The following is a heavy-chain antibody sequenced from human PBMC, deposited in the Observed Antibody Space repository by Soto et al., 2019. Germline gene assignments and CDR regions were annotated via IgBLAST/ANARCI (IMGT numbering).Heavy chain of an antibody. CDR2: ISSSSSYI. V-gene: IGHV3-21*01. CDR3: ARADIVATITYGMDV. CDR1: GFTFSSYS. J-gene: IGHJ6*02. Sequence: EVQLVESGGGLVKPGGSLRLSCAASGFTFSSYSMNWVRQAPGKGLEWVSSISSSSSYIYYADSVKGRFTISRDNAKNSLYLQMNSLRAEGTAVYYCARADIVATITYGMDVWGQGTTVTVSS. D-gene: IGHD5-12*01.